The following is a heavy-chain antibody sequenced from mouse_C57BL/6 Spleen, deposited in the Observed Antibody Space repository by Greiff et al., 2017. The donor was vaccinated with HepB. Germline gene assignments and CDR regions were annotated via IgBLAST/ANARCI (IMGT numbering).Heavy chain of an antibody. Sequence: EMQLLESGPELVKPGASVKISCKASGYSFTDYNMNWVKQSHGKSLEWMGVINPNYGTTSYNQTFKGKATFTVDQSSSTAYMQLNSLTSEDSAVYYCARWGDYYGSSHVGYFDVWGTGTTVTVSS. CDR3: ARWGDYYGSSHVGYFDV. CDR2: INPNYGTT. D-gene: IGHD1-1*01. CDR1: GYSFTDYN. J-gene: IGHJ1*03. V-gene: IGHV1-39*01.